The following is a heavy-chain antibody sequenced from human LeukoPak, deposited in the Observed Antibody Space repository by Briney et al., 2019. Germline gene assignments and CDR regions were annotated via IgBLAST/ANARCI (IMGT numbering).Heavy chain of an antibody. J-gene: IGHJ4*02. CDR1: GFTFSSYG. Sequence: GGSLRLSCVASGFTFSSYGMHWGRQAPGKGLEWEAFISYDGSNRYYVDSVKGRFTISRDNATNTLYLQMNSLRAEDTAVYYCARRAVLGDFDYWGQGTLVTVSS. V-gene: IGHV3-30*03. CDR3: ARRAVLGDFDY. CDR2: ISYDGSNR.